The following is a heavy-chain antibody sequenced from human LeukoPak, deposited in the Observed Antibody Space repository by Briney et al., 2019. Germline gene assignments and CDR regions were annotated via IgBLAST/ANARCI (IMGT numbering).Heavy chain of an antibody. D-gene: IGHD6-19*01. CDR1: GYTFTRYY. CDR3: ARAQWLVHYYFDY. V-gene: IGHV1-46*01. Sequence: ASVKVSCKASGYTFTRYYMHWVRQAPGQGLEWMGIINPSGGSTSYAQKFQGRVTMTRDTSTSTVYMELSSLRSDDTAVYYCARAQWLVHYYFDYWGQGTLVTVSS. CDR2: INPSGGST. J-gene: IGHJ4*02.